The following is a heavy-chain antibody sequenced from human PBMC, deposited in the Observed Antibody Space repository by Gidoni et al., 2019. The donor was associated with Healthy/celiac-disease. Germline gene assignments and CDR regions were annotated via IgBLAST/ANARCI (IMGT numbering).Heavy chain of an antibody. J-gene: IGHJ3*02. V-gene: IGHV4-61*02. CDR2: IYTSGST. Sequence: QVQLQESGPGLVKPSQTLSLTCTVSGGSISSGSYYWSWIRQPAGKGLEWIGRIYTSGSTNYNPSLKSRVTISVDTSKNQFSLKLSSVTAADTAVYYCARGGDYGDYEGHAFDIWGQGTMVTVSS. CDR3: ARGGDYGDYEGHAFDI. D-gene: IGHD4-17*01. CDR1: GGSISSGSYY.